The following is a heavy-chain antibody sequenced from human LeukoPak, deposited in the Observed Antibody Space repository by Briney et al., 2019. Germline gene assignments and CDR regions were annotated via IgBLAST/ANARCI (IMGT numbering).Heavy chain of an antibody. D-gene: IGHD2-21*02. CDR2: IIPILGIA. J-gene: IGHJ4*02. V-gene: IGHV1-69*04. Sequence: SVKVSCKASGGTFSSYAISWVRQAPGQGLEWMGRIIPILGIANYAQKFQGRVTITADKSTSTAYMELSSLRSEDTAVYYCAISWHIVVVTAIPGDDYWGQGTLVTVSS. CDR3: AISWHIVVVTAIPGDDY. CDR1: GGTFSSYA.